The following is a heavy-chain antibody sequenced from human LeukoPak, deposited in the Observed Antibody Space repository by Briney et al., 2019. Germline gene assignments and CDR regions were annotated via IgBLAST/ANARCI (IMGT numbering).Heavy chain of an antibody. CDR1: GGSFSGYC. J-gene: IGHJ4*02. Sequence: SETLSLTCAVYGGSFSGYCWSWIRQPPGKGLEWIGEINHSGSTNYNPSLKSRVTISVDTSKNQFSLKLSSVTAADTAVYYCARGGNSSSWPFDYWGQGTLVTVSS. D-gene: IGHD6-13*01. CDR3: ARGGNSSSWPFDY. CDR2: INHSGST. V-gene: IGHV4-34*01.